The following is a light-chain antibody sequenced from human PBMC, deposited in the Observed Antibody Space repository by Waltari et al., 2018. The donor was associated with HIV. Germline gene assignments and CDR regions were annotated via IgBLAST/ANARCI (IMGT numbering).Light chain of an antibody. Sequence: QSALTQPPSVSGSPGPSVPISCAGPNSDIGGYDRVSWYQQPPGTAPKLLIYEVTNRPSGVPGRFSASKSGTTASLTISGLQAGDEGDYYCSSYSATNTVVFGGGTKLTVL. CDR3: SSYSATNTVV. CDR2: EVT. J-gene: IGLJ2*01. CDR1: NSDIGGYDR. V-gene: IGLV2-18*02.